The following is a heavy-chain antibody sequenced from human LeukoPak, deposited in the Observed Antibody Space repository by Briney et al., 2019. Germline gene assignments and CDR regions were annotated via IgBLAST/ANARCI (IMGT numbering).Heavy chain of an antibody. CDR2: ITDAVGST. CDR1: GFTFSSSS. CDR3: AKEIFSGLLYIGY. V-gene: IGHV3-23*01. Sequence: PGGSLRLSCAASGFTFSSSSISWVRQAPGKGLEWVSAITDAVGSTHYAGSVKGRFTISSDNSKNTVYLQMNSLRPEDMAVYYCAKEIFSGLLYIGYWGQGTLVTVSS. J-gene: IGHJ4*02. D-gene: IGHD5-12*01.